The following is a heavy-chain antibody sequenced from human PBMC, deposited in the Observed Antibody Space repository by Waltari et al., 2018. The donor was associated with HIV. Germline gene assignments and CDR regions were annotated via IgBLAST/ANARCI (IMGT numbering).Heavy chain of an antibody. D-gene: IGHD3-10*01. J-gene: IGHJ3*02. CDR2: GTA. CDR3: ARGGITMVRGVPTHGAFDI. V-gene: IGHV1-69*01. Sequence: GTANYAQKFQGRVTITADESTSTAYMELSSLRSEDTAVYYCARGGITMVRGVPTHGAFDIWGQGTMVTVSS.